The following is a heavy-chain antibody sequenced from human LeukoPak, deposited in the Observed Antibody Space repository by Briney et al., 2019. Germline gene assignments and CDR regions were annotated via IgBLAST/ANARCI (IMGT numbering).Heavy chain of an antibody. CDR2: IKPDGSEK. CDR1: GFTFSNYW. V-gene: IGHV3-7*01. J-gene: IGHJ4*02. Sequence: GGSLRLSCAASGFTFSNYWMTWVRQAPGKGPEWVANIKPDGSEKYYVDSVKGRFTISRDNAKNSLYLQMNSLRAEDTAVFYCARGRGLDYCGQGTLVTVSS. CDR3: ARGRGLDY.